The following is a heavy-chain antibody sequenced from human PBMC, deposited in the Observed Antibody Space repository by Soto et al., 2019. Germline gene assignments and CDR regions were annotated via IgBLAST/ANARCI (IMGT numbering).Heavy chain of an antibody. CDR2: IYYSGST. Sequence: PSETLSLTCTVSGGSISSYYWSWIRQPPGKGLEWIGYIYYSGSTNYNPSLKSRVTISVDTSKNQFSLKLSSVTAADTAVYYCARQARSGYYYYYYMDVWGKGTTVTVSS. D-gene: IGHD3-3*01. CDR3: ARQARSGYYYYYYMDV. J-gene: IGHJ6*03. V-gene: IGHV4-59*08. CDR1: GGSISSYY.